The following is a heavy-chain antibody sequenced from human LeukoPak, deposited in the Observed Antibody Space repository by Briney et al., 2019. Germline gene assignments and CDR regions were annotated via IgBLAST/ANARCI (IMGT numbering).Heavy chain of an antibody. J-gene: IGHJ4*02. Sequence: SGGSLRLSCAASGFTFRTYPMNWVRQAPGKGLEWVSAIIGSGGSTNYADSVKGRFTISRDNSKNTLYLQMSSLRAEDTAVYYCAKDNHWGQYSSGWYPRSHFDYWGQGTLVTVSS. CDR3: AKDNHWGQYSSGWYPRSHFDY. CDR2: IIGSGGST. V-gene: IGHV3-23*01. CDR1: GFTFRTYP. D-gene: IGHD6-19*01.